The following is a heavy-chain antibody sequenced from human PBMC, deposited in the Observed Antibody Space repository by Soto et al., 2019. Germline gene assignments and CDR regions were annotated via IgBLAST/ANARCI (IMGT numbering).Heavy chain of an antibody. D-gene: IGHD3-16*02. J-gene: IGHJ4*02. CDR3: ARMRGLGEISPYLEY. CDR1: GGSISDYQ. Sequence: QVQLQESGPGLVRPSATRSRTCSVSGGSISDYQWNWIRQSPGKGLEWIGYIYYIGRTNYNPSLKIRVTISLDTSTKQFSLRMRSVTAADTAVYYCARMRGLGEISPYLEYWGQGTLVTVSS. CDR2: IYYIGRT. V-gene: IGHV4-59*01.